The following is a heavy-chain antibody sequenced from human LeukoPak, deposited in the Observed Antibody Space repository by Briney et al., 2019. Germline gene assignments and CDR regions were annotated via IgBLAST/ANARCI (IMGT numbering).Heavy chain of an antibody. Sequence: GGSLRLSCAASGFTFSSYGMHWVRQAPGKGLEWVAVIWYDGSNKYYADSVKGRFTISRDNSKNTLYLQMNSLRAEDTAVYYCARVSDGSGSGVGFGAFDIWGQGTMVTVSS. CDR2: IWYDGSNK. V-gene: IGHV3-33*01. D-gene: IGHD3-10*01. CDR1: GFTFSSYG. J-gene: IGHJ3*02. CDR3: ARVSDGSGSGVGFGAFDI.